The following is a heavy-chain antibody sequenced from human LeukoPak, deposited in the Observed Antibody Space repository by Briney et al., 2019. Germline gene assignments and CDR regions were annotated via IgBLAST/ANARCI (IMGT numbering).Heavy chain of an antibody. D-gene: IGHD6-19*01. J-gene: IGHJ4*02. CDR2: INHSGST. Sequence: PSETLSLTCAVYGGSFSGYYWSWIRQPPGKGLEWIGEINHSGSTNYNPSLKSRVTISVDTSKNQFSLKLSSVTAADTAVYYCARDGKGYSSGWAYYFDYWGQGTLVTVSS. CDR3: ARDGKGYSSGWAYYFDY. V-gene: IGHV4-34*01. CDR1: GGSFSGYY.